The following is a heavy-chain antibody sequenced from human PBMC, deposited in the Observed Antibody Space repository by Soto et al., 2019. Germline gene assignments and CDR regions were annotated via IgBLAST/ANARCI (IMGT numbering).Heavy chain of an antibody. V-gene: IGHV3-53*01. CDR1: GFSVSSNY. CDR3: ARDSTWIPHYHYGMDV. CDR2: IYSGGNT. J-gene: IGHJ6*02. Sequence: EVQLVESGGGLIQPGGSLRLSCAASGFSVSSNYMSWVRQAPGKGLEWVSVIYSGGNTHYADSVKGRFTISRDNSKNTLYLQMNSLRTEVTAVYYCARDSTWIPHYHYGMDVWGQGTTVTVSS. D-gene: IGHD5-18*01.